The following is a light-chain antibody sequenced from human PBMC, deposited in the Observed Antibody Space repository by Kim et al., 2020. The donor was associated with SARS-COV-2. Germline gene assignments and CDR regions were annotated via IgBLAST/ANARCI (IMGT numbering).Light chain of an antibody. Sequence: GHSITISCTGTSSDVGIYNYVSWYQQHPGKAPKLMIYDVSNRPSGVSNRFSGSKSGNTASLTISGLQAEDEADYYCSSYTSSSTYVFGTGTKVTVL. J-gene: IGLJ1*01. CDR1: SSDVGIYNY. CDR3: SSYTSSSTYV. V-gene: IGLV2-14*03. CDR2: DVS.